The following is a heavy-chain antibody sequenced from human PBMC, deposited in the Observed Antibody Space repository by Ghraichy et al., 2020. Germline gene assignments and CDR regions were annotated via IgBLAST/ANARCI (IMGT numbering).Heavy chain of an antibody. J-gene: IGHJ4*02. CDR3: ARDLGSGWYFDY. Sequence: GGSLRLTCAASGFTFSGYWMSWVRQAPGKGLEWVANIKKDGSEKYYVDSVKGRFTISRDNAKNSLYLQMNSLRAKDTAVYYCARDLGSGWYFDYWGQGTLVTVSS. V-gene: IGHV3-7*01. CDR2: IKKDGSEK. CDR1: GFTFSGYW. D-gene: IGHD6-19*01.